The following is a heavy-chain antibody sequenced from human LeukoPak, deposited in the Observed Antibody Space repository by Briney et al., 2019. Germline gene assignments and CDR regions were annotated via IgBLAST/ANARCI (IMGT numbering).Heavy chain of an antibody. J-gene: IGHJ4*02. V-gene: IGHV3-23*01. CDR2: ISGRGDNT. Sequence: GGSLRLSCADSGFTFSRYAMSWVRQAPGKGLEWVSVISGRGDNTYYADSVKSRFTISRDNSKNTLFLQMNSLRAEDTAVYYCARVGASSGYQDRWDTVGYWGQGTLVIVPP. CDR1: GFTFSRYA. D-gene: IGHD3-22*01. CDR3: ARVGASSGYQDRWDTVGY.